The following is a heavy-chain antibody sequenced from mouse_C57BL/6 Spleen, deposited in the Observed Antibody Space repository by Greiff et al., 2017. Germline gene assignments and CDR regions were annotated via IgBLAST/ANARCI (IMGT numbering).Heavy chain of an antibody. V-gene: IGHV3-6*01. Sequence: EVQLQESGPGLVKPSQSLSLTCSVTGYSITSGYYWNWIRQFPGNKLEWMGYISYDGSNNYNPSLKNRISITRYTSKNQFFLKLNSVTTEDTATYYCAREGGYYYGSSFDYWGQGTTLTVSS. CDR3: AREGGYYYGSSFDY. J-gene: IGHJ2*01. CDR1: GYSITSGYY. D-gene: IGHD1-1*01. CDR2: ISYDGSN.